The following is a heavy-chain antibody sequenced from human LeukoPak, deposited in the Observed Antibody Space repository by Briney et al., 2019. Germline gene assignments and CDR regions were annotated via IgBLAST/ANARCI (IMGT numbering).Heavy chain of an antibody. J-gene: IGHJ4*02. V-gene: IGHV3-48*01. CDR3: ARGPTVLYGKFDY. CDR2: ISSSSSTI. CDR1: GFTFSSYS. D-gene: IGHD4/OR15-4a*01. Sequence: GGSLRLSCAASGFTFSSYSMNWVRQAPGKGLEWVSYISSSSSTIYYADSVKGRFTISRDNAKNSLYLQMNSLRAEDTAVYYCARGPTVLYGKFDYWGQGTLVTVSS.